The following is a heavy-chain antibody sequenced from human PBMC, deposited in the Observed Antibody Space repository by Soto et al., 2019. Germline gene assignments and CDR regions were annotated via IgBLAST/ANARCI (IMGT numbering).Heavy chain of an antibody. J-gene: IGHJ6*02. CDR2: ISYDGSNK. V-gene: IGHV3-30*03. D-gene: IGHD3-16*01. Sequence: GGSLRLSCAASGFTFSSYGMHWVRQAPGKGLEWVAVISYDGSNKYYADSVKGRFTISRDNSKNTLYLQMNSLRAEDTAVYYCARDWARHYGMEVWGQGTTVTVSS. CDR1: GFTFSSYG. CDR3: ARDWARHYGMEV.